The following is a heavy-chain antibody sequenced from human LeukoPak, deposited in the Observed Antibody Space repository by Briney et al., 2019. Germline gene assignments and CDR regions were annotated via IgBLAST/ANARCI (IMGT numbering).Heavy chain of an antibody. Sequence: GGSLRLSCAASGFTFRSYSMSWVRQAPGKGLEWVSAFSGSGGSTYYADSVKGRFTISRDNSKNTLDLQMNNLRAEDTAVYYCAKLFLAYFGYHYGVDVWGQGTTVTVSS. CDR1: GFTFRSYS. D-gene: IGHD2/OR15-2a*01. CDR3: AKLFLAYFGYHYGVDV. V-gene: IGHV3-23*01. CDR2: FSGSGGST. J-gene: IGHJ6*02.